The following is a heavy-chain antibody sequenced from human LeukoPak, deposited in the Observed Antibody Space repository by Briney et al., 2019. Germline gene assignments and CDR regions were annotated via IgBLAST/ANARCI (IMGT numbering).Heavy chain of an antibody. J-gene: IGHJ3*02. CDR2: IKQDGSEK. V-gene: IGHV3-7*01. D-gene: IGHD3-22*01. CDR3: ARDAYYYDSSGYYFDAFDI. Sequence: GGSLRLSCAASGFTFSDYSMNWVRQAPGKGLEWVANIKQDGSEKYYVDSVKGRFTISRDNAKNSLYLQMNSLRAEDTAVYYCARDAYYYDSSGYYFDAFDIWGQGTMVTVSS. CDR1: GFTFSDYS.